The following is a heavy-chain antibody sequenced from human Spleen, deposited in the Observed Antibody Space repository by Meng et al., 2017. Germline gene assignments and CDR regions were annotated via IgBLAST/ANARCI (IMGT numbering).Heavy chain of an antibody. CDR2: IYYSGST. CDR1: GGSISSSSYY. D-gene: IGHD6-13*01. V-gene: IGHV4-39*07. J-gene: IGHJ4*02. CDR3: AREGAAAGIDY. Sequence: SETLSLTCTVSGGSISSSSYYWGWIRQPPGKGLEWIGSIYYSGSTYYNPSLKSRVTISVDTSKNQFSLKLSSVTAADTAVYYCAREGAAAGIDYWGQGTRVTVSS.